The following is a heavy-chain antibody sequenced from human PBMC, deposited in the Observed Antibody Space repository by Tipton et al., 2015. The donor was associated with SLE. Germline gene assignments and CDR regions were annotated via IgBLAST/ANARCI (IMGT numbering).Heavy chain of an antibody. CDR3: ARDDKPLEWSPGDY. V-gene: IGHV1-2*06. D-gene: IGHD3-3*01. CDR1: GYTFTSYG. CDR2: INPNSGGT. J-gene: IGHJ4*02. Sequence: QLVQSGAEVKKPGASVKVSCKASGYTFTSYGISWVRQAPGQGLEWMGRINPNSGGTNYAQKFQGRVTMTRDTSISTAYMELSRLRSDDTAVYYCARDDKPLEWSPGDYWGQGTLVTVSS.